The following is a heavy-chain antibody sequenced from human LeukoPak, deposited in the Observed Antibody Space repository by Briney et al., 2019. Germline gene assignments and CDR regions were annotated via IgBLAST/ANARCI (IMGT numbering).Heavy chain of an antibody. CDR1: GGSISSGGYS. Sequence: SETLSLTCTVSGGSISSGGYSWSWIRQHPGKGLEWIGYIYYSGTTYYNPSLRSRVTISVDTSKNQFSLRLSSVTAADTAVYYCARGDGYNFFDYWGQGTLVTVSS. J-gene: IGHJ4*02. V-gene: IGHV4-31*03. D-gene: IGHD5-24*01. CDR3: ARGDGYNFFDY. CDR2: IYYSGTT.